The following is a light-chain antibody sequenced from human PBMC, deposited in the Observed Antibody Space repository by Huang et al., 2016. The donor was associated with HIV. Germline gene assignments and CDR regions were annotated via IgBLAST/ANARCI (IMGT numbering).Light chain of an antibody. Sequence: EIVMTQSPVTLSVSPGERATLSCRASQSVSSNLAWYQQKPGQAPRLLIYGASTGATGVPARFSGSGSGTEFTLTISSLQSEYFALYYSQQYNNWPPITFGQGTRLEIK. J-gene: IGKJ5*01. CDR3: QQYNNWPPIT. CDR2: GAS. CDR1: QSVSSN. V-gene: IGKV3-15*01.